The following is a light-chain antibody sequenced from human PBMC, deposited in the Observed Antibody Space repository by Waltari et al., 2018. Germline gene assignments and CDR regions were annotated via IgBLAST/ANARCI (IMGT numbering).Light chain of an antibody. CDR2: KDS. CDR1: SLAKTF. CDR3: YSAADNNRV. Sequence: SYALTQPSPVSLSPDQTARIPCSASSLAKTFARWFQQKPGQAPVLVIHKDSERPSAIPERFSGSSSGTTVTLTISGAQVEDEADYYCYSAADNNRVFGGGTKLTVL. J-gene: IGLJ2*01. V-gene: IGLV3-27*01.